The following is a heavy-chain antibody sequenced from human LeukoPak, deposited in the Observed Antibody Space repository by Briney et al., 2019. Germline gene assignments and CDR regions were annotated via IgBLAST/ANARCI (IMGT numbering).Heavy chain of an antibody. D-gene: IGHD3-22*01. CDR3: ARGGDYYDSSGPYYFDY. CDR1: GGSFSGYY. V-gene: IGHV4-34*01. Sequence: PSETLSLTCAVYGGSFSGYYWSWIRQPPGKGLEWIGEINHSGSTNYNPSLKSRVTISVDTSKNQFSLQLSSVTAADTAVYYCARGGDYYDSSGPYYFDYWGQGTLVTVSS. J-gene: IGHJ4*02. CDR2: INHSGST.